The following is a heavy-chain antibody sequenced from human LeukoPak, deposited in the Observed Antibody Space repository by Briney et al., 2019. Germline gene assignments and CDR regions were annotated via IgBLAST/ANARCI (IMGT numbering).Heavy chain of an antibody. V-gene: IGHV3-21*05. CDR2: INTDSSDI. CDR1: GFTFSRFA. J-gene: IGHJ4*02. CDR3: ARDTFQPGLIHS. Sequence: PGGSLRLSCAASGFTFSRFAMNWGRQAPGKGLEWISYINTDSSDIHYADSVKGRFTISRDNARNTPFLQLSSLRAEDSAVYYCARDTFQPGLIHSWGQGPLVTVSS. D-gene: IGHD2-2*01.